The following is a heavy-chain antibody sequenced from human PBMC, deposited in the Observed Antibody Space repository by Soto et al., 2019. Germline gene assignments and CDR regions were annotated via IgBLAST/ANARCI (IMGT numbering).Heavy chain of an antibody. D-gene: IGHD6-19*01. V-gene: IGHV1-3*01. CDR2: INAGNAKT. CDR3: ARDGAVAGNSNFDY. CDR1: GYTFTNYA. J-gene: IGHJ4*02. Sequence: GASVKVSCKASGYTFTNYAIHWVRQGPGQRLEWMGWINAGNAKTKYSQKFQGRVTISRDTSASTACMELSSLRSEDTAVYYCARDGAVAGNSNFDYWGQGTLVTVSS.